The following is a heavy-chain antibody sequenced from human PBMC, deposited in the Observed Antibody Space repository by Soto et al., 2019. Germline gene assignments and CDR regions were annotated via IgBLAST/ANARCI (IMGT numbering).Heavy chain of an antibody. J-gene: IGHJ3*02. CDR3: ARQEDYYDSSGYLYAFDI. Sequence: RGESLKISCKGSGYSFTSYWIGWVRQMPGKGLEWMGIIYPGDSDTRYSPSFQGQVTISADKSISTAYLQWSSLKASDTAMYYCARQEDYYDSSGYLYAFDIWGQGTMVTVS. V-gene: IGHV5-51*01. CDR2: IYPGDSDT. D-gene: IGHD3-22*01. CDR1: GYSFTSYW.